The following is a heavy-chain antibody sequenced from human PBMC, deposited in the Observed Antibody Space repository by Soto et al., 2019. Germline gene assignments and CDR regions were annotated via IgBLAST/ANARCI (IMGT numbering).Heavy chain of an antibody. J-gene: IGHJ4*02. D-gene: IGHD2-21*02. CDR3: ACRSQDYGDRAYDY. CDR2: IDPSDSYT. Sequence: GESLKISCQGSGYTFTTYWITWVLQMPGRGLEWMGRIDPSDSYTNYSPSFQGHVTISADKSTNTAYLDWRSLKAWDSARYYCACRSQDYGDRAYDYWGQGTLVTVSS. V-gene: IGHV5-10-1*01. CDR1: GYTFTTYW.